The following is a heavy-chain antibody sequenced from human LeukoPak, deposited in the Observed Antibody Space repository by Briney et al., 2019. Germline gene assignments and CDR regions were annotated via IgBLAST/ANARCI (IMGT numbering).Heavy chain of an antibody. CDR2: IWYDGSNK. CDR3: ARFAGYSSSWPLDY. CDR1: GFTFSTYG. J-gene: IGHJ4*02. Sequence: PGGSLRLSCAASGFTFSTYGMHWVRQAPGKGLEWVAVIWYDGSNKYYADSVKGRFIISRDNSKNTLYLQMNSLRAEDTAVYYCARFAGYSSSWPLDYWGQGTLVTVSS. D-gene: IGHD6-13*01. V-gene: IGHV3-33*01.